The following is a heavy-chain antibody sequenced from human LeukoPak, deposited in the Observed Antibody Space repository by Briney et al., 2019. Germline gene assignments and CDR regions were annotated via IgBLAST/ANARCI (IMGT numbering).Heavy chain of an antibody. J-gene: IGHJ3*02. CDR1: GGTFSSYA. Sequence: GASVKVSCKASGGTFSSYAISWVRQAPGQGPEWMGGIIPIFGTANYAQKFQGRVTITADESTSTAYMELSSLRSEDTAVYYCASPRRPVDYDILTGYHTHTIGPSAFDIWGQGTMVTVSS. D-gene: IGHD3-9*01. CDR2: IIPIFGTA. CDR3: ASPRRPVDYDILTGYHTHTIGPSAFDI. V-gene: IGHV1-69*13.